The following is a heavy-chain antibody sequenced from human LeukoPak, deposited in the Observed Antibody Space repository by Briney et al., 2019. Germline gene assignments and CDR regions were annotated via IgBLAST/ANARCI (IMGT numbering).Heavy chain of an antibody. J-gene: IGHJ5*02. V-gene: IGHV1-2*02. CDR1: GYTFTGYY. CDR3: ARALVPAAQRLSA. CDR2: INPNTGGT. D-gene: IGHD2-2*01. Sequence: ASVKVSCKASGYTFTGYYLHSVRQAPGQGLEWMGWINPNTGGTNYAQKFQGRVTMTRDTSISTAYMEVTRLRTDDTAVFYCARALVPAAQRLSAWGQGTLVTVAS.